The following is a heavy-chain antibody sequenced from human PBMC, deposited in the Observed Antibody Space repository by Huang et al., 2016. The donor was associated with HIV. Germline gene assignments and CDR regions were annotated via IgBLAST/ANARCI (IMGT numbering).Heavy chain of an antibody. D-gene: IGHD6-13*01. Sequence: QLQLQESGPGQVKPSETLSLTCTVSGDFISSTNYYWGWIRQSPGKGLEWVGSGYQSGSTNYNPALKSRVTLSVDTSRNQFSLRLNSVTAADTAVYYCASQHIGAAATWFWGRGTQVAVSS. V-gene: IGHV4-39*01. CDR1: GDFISSTNYY. CDR2: GYQSGST. J-gene: IGHJ4*02. CDR3: ASQHIGAAATWF.